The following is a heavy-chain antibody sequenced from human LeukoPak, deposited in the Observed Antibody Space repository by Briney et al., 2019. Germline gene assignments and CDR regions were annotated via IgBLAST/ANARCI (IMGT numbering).Heavy chain of an antibody. J-gene: IGHJ3*02. CDR3: ARGGSYLSAFDI. D-gene: IGHD1-26*01. Sequence: GGSLRLSCAVSGFTVSTNYMSWVRQAPGKGLEWVSVIYSGGSTYFADSVKGRFTVSRDTSKNTLYLQMNSLRAEDTAVYYCARGGSYLSAFDIWGQGTMVTVSS. CDR2: IYSGGST. CDR1: GFTVSTNY. V-gene: IGHV3-66*01.